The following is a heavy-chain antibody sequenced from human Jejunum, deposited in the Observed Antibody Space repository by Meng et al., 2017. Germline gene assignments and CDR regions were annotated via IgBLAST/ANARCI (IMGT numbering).Heavy chain of an antibody. Sequence: VERPESGPGLVKPSGPLSPTCAFSGDSISSDNWWSWVRQPPGKGPEWIGDIFRTGTSNYSPSLRSRVAIYMDKSKNQFSLSLNSVTAADTAVYYCARKGGTYSTGHFPHFDYWGQGTLVTVSS. CDR2: IFRTGTS. CDR1: GDSISSDNW. V-gene: IGHV4-4*02. J-gene: IGHJ4*02. D-gene: IGHD6-19*01. CDR3: ARKGGTYSTGHFPHFDY.